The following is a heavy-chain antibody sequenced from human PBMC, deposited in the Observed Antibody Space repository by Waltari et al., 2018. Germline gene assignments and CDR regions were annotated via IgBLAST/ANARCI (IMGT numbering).Heavy chain of an antibody. V-gene: IGHV1-18*01. Sequence: QVQLVQSGAEVKKPGASVKVSCKASGYTFTSYGISWVRQAPGQGLEWMGWISAYNGNTNYAQKLQGRVTMTTDTSTSTAYMELRSLRSDDTAVYYCARYRYYDSSGYAPPHPRNWFDPWGQGTLVTVSS. D-gene: IGHD3-22*01. CDR2: ISAYNGNT. J-gene: IGHJ5*02. CDR1: GYTFTSYG. CDR3: ARYRYYDSSGYAPPHPRNWFDP.